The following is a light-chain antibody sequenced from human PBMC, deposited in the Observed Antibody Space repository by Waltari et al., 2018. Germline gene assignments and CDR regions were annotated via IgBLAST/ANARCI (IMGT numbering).Light chain of an antibody. CDR2: WAS. CDR1: QSILFSSTNKNY. CDR3: LQYYSTPPA. Sequence: IVMTQSPDSLAVSLGERATINCKSSQSILFSSTNKNYLAWYQQKPGQPPKLLINWASTRESGVPDRFSGSGSGTDFALTISSLQAEDVAVYYCLQYYSTPPAFGGGTKVEIK. J-gene: IGKJ4*01. V-gene: IGKV4-1*01.